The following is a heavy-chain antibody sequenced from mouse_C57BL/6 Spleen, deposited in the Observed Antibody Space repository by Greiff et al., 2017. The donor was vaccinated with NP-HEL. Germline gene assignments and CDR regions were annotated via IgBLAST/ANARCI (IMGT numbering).Heavy chain of an antibody. Sequence: QVHVKQPGAKLVKPGASVKLSCKASGYTFTSYWMHWVKQRPGQGLEWIGMIHPNSGSTNYNEKFKSKATLTVDKSSSTAYMQLSSLTSEDSAVYYCARWTVVAPCGYWGQGTTLTVSS. CDR2: IHPNSGST. V-gene: IGHV1-64*01. CDR1: GYTFTSYW. J-gene: IGHJ2*01. CDR3: ARWTVVAPCGY. D-gene: IGHD1-1*01.